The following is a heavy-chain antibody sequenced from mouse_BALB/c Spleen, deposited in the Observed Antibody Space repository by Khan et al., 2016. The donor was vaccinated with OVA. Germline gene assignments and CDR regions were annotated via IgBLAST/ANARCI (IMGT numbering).Heavy chain of an antibody. J-gene: IGHJ3*01. CDR3: APVDTYYVSFAY. CDR2: IYPYNDAT. D-gene: IGHD1-1*01. CDR1: GYTFTSSV. Sequence: VQLQQSGPEVVKPGASVKMSCKASGYTFTSSVMHWVKQKPGQGLEWIGYIYPYNDATKYNEKFSGKATLTSGKSSSTAYMELSSLTSEDSAVYYGAPVDTYYVSFAYWGQGTLVTVSA. V-gene: IGHV1S136*01.